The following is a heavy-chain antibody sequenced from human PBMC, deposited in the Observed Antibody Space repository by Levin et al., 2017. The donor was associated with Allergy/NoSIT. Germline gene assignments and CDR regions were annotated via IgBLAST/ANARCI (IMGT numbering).Heavy chain of an antibody. V-gene: IGHV4-34*01. CDR2: INHSGST. Sequence: KPSETLSLTCAVYGGSFSGYYWSWIRQPPGKGLEWIGEINHSGSTNYNPSLKSRVTISVDTSKNQFSLKLSYVTAADTAVYYCAGGYSGYGLPLRPYYYGMDVWGQGTTVTVSS. D-gene: IGHD5-12*01. J-gene: IGHJ6*02. CDR3: AGGYSGYGLPLRPYYYGMDV. CDR1: GGSFSGYY.